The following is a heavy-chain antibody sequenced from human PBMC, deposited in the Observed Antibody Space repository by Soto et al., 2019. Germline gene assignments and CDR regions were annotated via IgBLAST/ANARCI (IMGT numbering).Heavy chain of an antibody. CDR1: RLTFSDYY. J-gene: IGHJ3*02. CDR2: IGTSSTYT. CDR3: TGAYRSGPHVGAFDI. Sequence: QVQLVESGGGLVKPGGSLRLSCAASRLTFSDYYMSWIRQAPGKGLEWVSYIGTSSTYTYYADSVKGRFTISRDNAKNSLYLQMNSLRAEDTAVYYCTGAYRSGPHVGAFDIWGPGTMVTVSS. V-gene: IGHV3-11*06. D-gene: IGHD6-19*01.